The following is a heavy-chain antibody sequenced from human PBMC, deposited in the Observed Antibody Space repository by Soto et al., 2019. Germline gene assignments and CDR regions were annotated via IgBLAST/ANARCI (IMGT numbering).Heavy chain of an antibody. CDR3: VRTSVAATWGYHFDY. CDR1: GFSFSTYT. J-gene: IGHJ4*02. CDR2: ISYDGNYE. V-gene: IGHV3-30-3*01. D-gene: IGHD6-19*01. Sequence: PGGSLRLSCAASGFSFSTYTLHWVRQAPGKGLEWVAVISYDGNYEYYADSVKGRFTISRDNSKKTMFLQTNSLRADDTAIYYCVRTSVAATWGYHFDYRGQGALVTVSS.